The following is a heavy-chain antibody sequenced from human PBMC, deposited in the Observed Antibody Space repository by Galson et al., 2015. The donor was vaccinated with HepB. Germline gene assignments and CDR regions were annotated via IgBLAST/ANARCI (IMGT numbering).Heavy chain of an antibody. D-gene: IGHD2-21*02. V-gene: IGHV3-23*01. J-gene: IGHJ4*02. CDR1: GFTFSSYA. CDR2: ISGSGGST. CDR3: ARIVVTAILINRTYFDY. Sequence: SLRLSCAASGFTFSSYAMSWVRQAPGKGLEWVSAISGSGGSTYYADSVKGRFTISRDNSKNTLYLQMNSLRAEDTAVYYCARIVVTAILINRTYFDYWGQGTLVTVSS.